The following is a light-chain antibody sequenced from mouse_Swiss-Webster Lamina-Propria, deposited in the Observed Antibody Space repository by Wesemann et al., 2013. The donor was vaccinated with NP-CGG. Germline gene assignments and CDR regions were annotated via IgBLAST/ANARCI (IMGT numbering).Light chain of an antibody. J-gene: IGKJ1*01. CDR3: QQHNEYPWT. V-gene: IGKV16-104*01. Sequence: RVRGSISKYLAWYQEKPGKTNKLLIYSGSTLQSGIPSRFSGSGSGTDSPLTISSLEPEDFAMYYCQQHNEYPWTFGGGTKLEIK. CDR1: GSISKY. CDR2: SGS.